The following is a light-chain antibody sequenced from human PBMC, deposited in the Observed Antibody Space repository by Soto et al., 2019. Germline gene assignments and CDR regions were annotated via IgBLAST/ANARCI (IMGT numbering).Light chain of an antibody. Sequence: QSVLTQPPSVSAAPGQKVTISCSGSSSNIGNNYVSWYQQLPGTAPKLLIYDNYKRPSGIPDRFSGSKSGTSATLDITGLQTGDEDDYYCGAWDSSLSAGQVVFGGGTKLTVL. CDR3: GAWDSSLSAGQVV. J-gene: IGLJ2*01. V-gene: IGLV1-51*01. CDR2: DNY. CDR1: SSNIGNNY.